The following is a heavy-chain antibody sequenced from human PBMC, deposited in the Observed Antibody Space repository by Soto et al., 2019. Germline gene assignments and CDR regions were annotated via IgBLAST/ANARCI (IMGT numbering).Heavy chain of an antibody. CDR3: ERADNYYYCGMDV. Sequence: QVQLVQSGAAVKKPGSSVKVSCKASGGTFSSYTISWVRQAPGQGLEWMGRIIPILGIANYAQNYQGRVTITADKSTSTANMELSSLRSEDTAVYYCERADNYYYCGMDVWGQGTTVTVFS. CDR1: GGTFSSYT. J-gene: IGHJ6*02. CDR2: IIPILGIA. V-gene: IGHV1-69*02.